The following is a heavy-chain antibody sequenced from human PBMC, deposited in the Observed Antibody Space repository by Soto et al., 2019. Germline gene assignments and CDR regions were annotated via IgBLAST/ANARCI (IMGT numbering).Heavy chain of an antibody. Sequence: GASVKVSCKASGYTFTSYDINWVRQATGQGLEWMGWMNPNSGNTGYAQKFQGRVTMTRNTSISTAYMELSSLRSEDTAVYYCARPRSGRLSTYYYYMDVWGKGTTVTVSS. V-gene: IGHV1-8*01. CDR1: GYTFTSYD. D-gene: IGHD3-3*01. CDR2: MNPNSGNT. CDR3: ARPRSGRLSTYYYYMDV. J-gene: IGHJ6*03.